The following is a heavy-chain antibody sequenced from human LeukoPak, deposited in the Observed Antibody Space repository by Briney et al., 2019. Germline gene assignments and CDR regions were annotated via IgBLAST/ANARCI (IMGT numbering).Heavy chain of an antibody. CDR3: ARDSVRVAARLPDYYYYYMDV. CDR1: GFTLRGYG. CDR2: IRYDGSDK. Sequence: GGSLRLSCAASGFTLRGYGMHWVRQAPGKGLEWVAFIRYDGSDKSYADSVKGRFTISRDNSKNTLYLQMNSLRAEDTAVYYCARDSVRVAARLPDYYYYYMDVWGKGTTVTVSS. D-gene: IGHD6-6*01. J-gene: IGHJ6*03. V-gene: IGHV3-30*02.